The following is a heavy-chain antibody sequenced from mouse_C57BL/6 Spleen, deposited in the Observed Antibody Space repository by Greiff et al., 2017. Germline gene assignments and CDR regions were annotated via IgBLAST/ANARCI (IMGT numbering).Heavy chain of an antibody. Sequence: EVHLVESGGDLVKPGGSLKLSCAASGFTFSSYGMSWVRQTPDKRLVWVATISSGGSYTYYPDSVKGRFTISRDNAKNTLYLQMSSLKSEDTAMYYCARHYYYGSKGYFDVWGTGTTVTVSS. J-gene: IGHJ1*03. CDR2: ISSGGSYT. V-gene: IGHV5-6*01. D-gene: IGHD1-1*01. CDR1: GFTFSSYG. CDR3: ARHYYYGSKGYFDV.